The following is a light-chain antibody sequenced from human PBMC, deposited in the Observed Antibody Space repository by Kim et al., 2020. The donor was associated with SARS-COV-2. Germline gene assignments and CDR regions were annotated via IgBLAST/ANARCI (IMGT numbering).Light chain of an antibody. V-gene: IGKV1-39*01. CDR3: QQSYRPIT. CDR2: AAS. Sequence: SASVGDRLTITCRASQSISNYLNWYQQKPGKAPKLLIYAASTLHSGVPSRFSGNGSGTDFTLTISSLQPEDFATYFCQQSYRPITFGPGTKVDIK. J-gene: IGKJ3*01. CDR1: QSISNY.